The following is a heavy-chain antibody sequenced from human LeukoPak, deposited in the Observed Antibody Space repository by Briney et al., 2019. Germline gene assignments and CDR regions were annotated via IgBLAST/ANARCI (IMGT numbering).Heavy chain of an antibody. D-gene: IGHD2-2*01. V-gene: IGHV1-46*01. CDR3: AREGGYCSSTSCPGPPIDP. Sequence: ASVKVSCKASGYTFTSYYMHWVRQAPGQGLEWMGIIIPSGGSTSYAQKFQGRVTMTRDMSTSTVYMELSSLRSEDTAVYYCAREGGYCSSTSCPGPPIDPWGQGTLVTVSS. J-gene: IGHJ5*02. CDR2: IIPSGGST. CDR1: GYTFTSYY.